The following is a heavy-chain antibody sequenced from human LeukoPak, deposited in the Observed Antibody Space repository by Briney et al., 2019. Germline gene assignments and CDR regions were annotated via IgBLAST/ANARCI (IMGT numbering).Heavy chain of an antibody. J-gene: IGHJ4*02. V-gene: IGHV3-33*01. D-gene: IGHD6-19*01. CDR1: GFTFSSYG. Sequence: PGGSLRLSCAASGFTFSSYGMHWVRQAPGKGLEWVALIWYDGSNKYYADSVKGRFTISRDNSKNTLYLQMNSLRAEDTAVYYCARDRLEAVAGDDYLDYWGQGTLVIVSS. CDR3: ARDRLEAVAGDDYLDY. CDR2: IWYDGSNK.